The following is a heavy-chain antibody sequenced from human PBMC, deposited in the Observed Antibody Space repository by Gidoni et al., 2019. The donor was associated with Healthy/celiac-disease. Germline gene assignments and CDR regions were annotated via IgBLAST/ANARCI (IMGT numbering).Heavy chain of an antibody. CDR2: IKSKTDGGTT. J-gene: IGHJ6*02. CDR1: GFTFSNAW. Sequence: EVQLVESGGGLVKPGGSLRLSCAASGFTFSNAWMTWVRQAPGKGLEWVGRIKSKTDGGTTDYAAPVKGRFTISRDDSKNTLYLQMNSLKTEDTAVYYCTTSSIFYCSGGSCYSPYYYYGMDVWGQGTTVTVSS. CDR3: TTSSIFYCSGGSCYSPYYYYGMDV. V-gene: IGHV3-15*01. D-gene: IGHD2-15*01.